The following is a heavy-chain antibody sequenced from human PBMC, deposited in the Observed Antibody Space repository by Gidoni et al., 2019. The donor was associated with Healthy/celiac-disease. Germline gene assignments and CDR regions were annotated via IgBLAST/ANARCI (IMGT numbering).Heavy chain of an antibody. CDR2: INHSGRT. D-gene: IGHD6-13*01. Sequence: QVQLQQWGAGLLKPSETLSLTCAVYGGSFSGYYWSWIRQPPGKGLEWIGEINHSGRTNYNPSLKSRVTRSVDTSKNQFSLKLSSVTAADTAVYYCATSSSWYDFNDYWGQGTLVTVSS. CDR1: GGSFSGYY. J-gene: IGHJ4*02. V-gene: IGHV4-34*01. CDR3: ATSSSWYDFNDY.